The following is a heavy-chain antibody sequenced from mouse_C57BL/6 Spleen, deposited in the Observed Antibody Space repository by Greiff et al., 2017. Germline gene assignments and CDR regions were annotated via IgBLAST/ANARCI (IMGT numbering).Heavy chain of an antibody. D-gene: IGHD2-1*01. CDR2: IHPNSGST. V-gene: IGHV1-64*01. CDR3: ARGPYGNYWYYAMDY. CDR1: GYTFTSYW. Sequence: QVQLQQPGAELVKPGASVKLSCKASGYTFTSYWMHWVKPRPGQGLEWIGMIHPNSGSTNYNEKFKSKATLTVDKSSSTAYMQLSRLTSEDSAVYYCARGPYGNYWYYAMDYWGQGTSVTVSS. J-gene: IGHJ4*01.